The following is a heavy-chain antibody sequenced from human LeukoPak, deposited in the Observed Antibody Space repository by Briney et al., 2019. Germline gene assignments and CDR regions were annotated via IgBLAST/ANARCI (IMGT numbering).Heavy chain of an antibody. J-gene: IGHJ2*01. CDR1: GFTFSSYA. V-gene: IGHV3-23*01. CDR3: AKDGEEQWLVPNWYFDL. Sequence: GGSLRLTCAASGFTFSSYAMSWVRQAPGKGMKWVSAISGSGGSTYYSDSVKGRFTISRDNSKNTLYLQTNSLRAEDTAVYYCAKDGEEQWLVPNWYFDLWGRGTLVTVSS. D-gene: IGHD6-19*01. CDR2: ISGSGGST.